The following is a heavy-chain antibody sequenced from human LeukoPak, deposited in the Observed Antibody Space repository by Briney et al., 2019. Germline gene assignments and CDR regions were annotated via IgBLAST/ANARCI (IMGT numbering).Heavy chain of an antibody. Sequence: ASVKVSCKTSGYTFTDYYMHWVRQAPGQGLEWMGRINPSSGGTNYAQKFQGRVTMTRDTSISTAYMELSRLRSDDTAVYYCARDPSGAINWSDPWGQGTLVTVSS. CDR2: INPSSGGT. CDR3: ARDPSGAINWSDP. D-gene: IGHD4/OR15-4a*01. J-gene: IGHJ5*02. V-gene: IGHV1-2*06. CDR1: GYTFTDYY.